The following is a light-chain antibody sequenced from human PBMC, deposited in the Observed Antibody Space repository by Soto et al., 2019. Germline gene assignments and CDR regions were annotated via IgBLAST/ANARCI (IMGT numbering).Light chain of an antibody. CDR1: QSVSSGY. V-gene: IGKV3-20*01. CDR2: GAS. CDR3: QQYGSSLPLT. Sequence: EIVLTQSPGTLSLSPGERATLSCRASQSVSSGYLAWYQQQPGQAPRLLIYGASSRATGIPDRFSGSGSGTDFTLTISRLEPEDFAVYYWQQYGSSLPLTFGGGTKVEIK. J-gene: IGKJ4*01.